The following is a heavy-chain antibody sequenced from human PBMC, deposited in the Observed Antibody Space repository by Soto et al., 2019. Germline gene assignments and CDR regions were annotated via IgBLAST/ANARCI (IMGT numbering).Heavy chain of an antibody. CDR2: IRSGGNA. D-gene: IGHD3-3*01. Sequence: EVHLVESGGDLVQPGGSLRLSCAASGFTVSNIYMRWVRQAPGKGLEWVSSIRSGGNADYADAVKGRFTISRDNSKNTLQLQMDNRRVEDTAMYDCLFWTPPFDYWGQGILVTVSA. J-gene: IGHJ4*02. CDR1: GFTVSNIY. CDR3: LFWTPPFDY. V-gene: IGHV3-66*01.